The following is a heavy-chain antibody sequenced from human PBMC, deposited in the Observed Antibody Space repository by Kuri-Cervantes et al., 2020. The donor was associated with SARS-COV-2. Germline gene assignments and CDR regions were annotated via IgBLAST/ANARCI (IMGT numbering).Heavy chain of an antibody. CDR3: ARSYFYDNSGYVMDY. CDR1: GYTFTAYY. Sequence: ASVKVSCKTSGYTFTAYYVHWVRQAPGQGLEWMGRIHPNDGATNSAQKFQGRVTMTRDTSISTAYMELSRLRSDDTAVYYCARSYFYDNSGYVMDYWGQGTLVTVSS. V-gene: IGHV1-2*06. J-gene: IGHJ4*02. CDR2: IHPNDGAT. D-gene: IGHD3-22*01.